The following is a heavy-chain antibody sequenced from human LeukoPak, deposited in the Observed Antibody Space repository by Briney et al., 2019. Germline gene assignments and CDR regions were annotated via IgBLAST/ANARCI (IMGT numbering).Heavy chain of an antibody. CDR1: GGSISSGSYY. J-gene: IGHJ3*02. CDR2: IYTSGST. D-gene: IGHD1-14*01. CDR3: AREPGFRWSPFFDI. Sequence: SQTLSLTCTVSGGSISSGSYYWSWIRQPAGKGLEWIGRIYTSGSTNYNPSLKSRVTISVDTSKNQFSLKLSSVTAADTAVYYCAREPGFRWSPFFDIWGQGTMVTVSS. V-gene: IGHV4-61*02.